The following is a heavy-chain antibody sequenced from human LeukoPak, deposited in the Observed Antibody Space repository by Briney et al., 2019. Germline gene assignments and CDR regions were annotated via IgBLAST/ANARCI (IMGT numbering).Heavy chain of an antibody. CDR1: GGSISSYH. CDR2: IYYSGST. D-gene: IGHD6-13*01. CDR3: AREQSLYSSSWYYFDY. J-gene: IGHJ4*02. Sequence: SETLSLTCTVSGGSISSYHWSWIRQPPGKGLEWIGYIYYSGSTNYNPSLKSRVTISVDTSKNQFSLKLSSVTAADTAVYYCAREQSLYSSSWYYFDYWGQGTLVTVSS. V-gene: IGHV4-59*12.